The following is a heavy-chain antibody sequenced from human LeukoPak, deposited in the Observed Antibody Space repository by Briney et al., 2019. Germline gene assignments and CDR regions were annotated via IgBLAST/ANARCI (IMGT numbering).Heavy chain of an antibody. CDR2: IKQDGSEN. D-gene: IGHD1-26*01. CDR1: GFTLSNYW. Sequence: PGGSLRLSCAASGFTLSNYWMSWVRQAPGKGLEWVAQIKQDGSENYYVDSVKGRFTISRDNAKNSLYLQLNSLRAEDTALYYCARDKQVGATTGSWFDPWGQGTLVTVSS. V-gene: IGHV3-7*01. J-gene: IGHJ5*02. CDR3: ARDKQVGATTGSWFDP.